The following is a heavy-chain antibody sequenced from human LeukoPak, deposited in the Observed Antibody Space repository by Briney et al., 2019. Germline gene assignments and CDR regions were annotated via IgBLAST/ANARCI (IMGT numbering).Heavy chain of an antibody. Sequence: GGSLRLSCAASGFTFNIYTMYWVRQAPGKGLEWVSGISAGGGTTYYSDYVKGRFTISRDNSANTLNLQMSSLRVDDTAIYYCAKGLQRESRLDNWGQGTLVTVTS. CDR3: AKGLQRESRLDN. J-gene: IGHJ4*02. CDR2: ISAGGGTT. D-gene: IGHD1-1*01. CDR1: GFTFNIYT. V-gene: IGHV3-23*01.